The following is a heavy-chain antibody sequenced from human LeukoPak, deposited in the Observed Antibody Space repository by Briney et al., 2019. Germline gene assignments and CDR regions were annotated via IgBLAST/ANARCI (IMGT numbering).Heavy chain of an antibody. D-gene: IGHD3-22*01. Sequence: GGPLRLSCAASGFTVSSNYMSWVRQAPGKGLEWVSVIYSGGSTYYADSVKGRFTISRDNSKNTLYLQMNSLRAEDTAVYYCARVQYYYDSSGYYFDYWGQGTLVTVSS. CDR2: IYSGGST. CDR1: GFTVSSNY. CDR3: ARVQYYYDSSGYYFDY. V-gene: IGHV3-66*01. J-gene: IGHJ4*02.